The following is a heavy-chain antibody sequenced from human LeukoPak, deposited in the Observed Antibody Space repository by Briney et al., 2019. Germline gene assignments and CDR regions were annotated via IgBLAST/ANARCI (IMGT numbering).Heavy chain of an antibody. CDR2: VSGDGSIT. V-gene: IGHV3-74*01. J-gene: IGHJ4*02. D-gene: IGHD6-13*01. CDR1: GFTFSSYW. Sequence: PGGSLRLSCAASGFTFSSYWMHWVRQAPGMGLVWVSRVSGDGSITWYADSVKGRFTISRDIAKNTLYLQMNSLRAEDTAVYYCARDGYSSSLNYWGQGTLVTVSS. CDR3: ARDGYSSSLNY.